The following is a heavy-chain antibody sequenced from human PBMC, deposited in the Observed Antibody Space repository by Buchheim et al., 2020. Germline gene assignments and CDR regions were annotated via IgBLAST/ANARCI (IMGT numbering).Heavy chain of an antibody. D-gene: IGHD1-7*01. CDR2: IGVGGDT. V-gene: IGHV3-13*04. Sequence: EVQLVESGGGLVEPGGSLRLSCAASGFTFSNYEMHWVRQVIGKGLEWVSTIGVGGDTYYPGSVKCRFTISRENAKKSLYLQMNSLRAGDTAVYYCSRGAGELELRTMDVWGQGTT. CDR1: GFTFSNYE. J-gene: IGHJ6*02. CDR3: SRGAGELELRTMDV.